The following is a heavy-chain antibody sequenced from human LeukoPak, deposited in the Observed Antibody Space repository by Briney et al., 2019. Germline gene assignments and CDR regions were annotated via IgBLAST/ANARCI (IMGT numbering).Heavy chain of an antibody. Sequence: SETLSLTCTVSGGSISSYYWSWIRQPPGKGLEWIGYIYTSGSTNYNPSLKSRVTISVDTSKNQISLKLSSVTAADTALYYCARISNWFDPWGQGTLVTVSS. V-gene: IGHV4-4*09. CDR1: GGSISSYY. CDR3: ARISNWFDP. CDR2: IYTSGST. J-gene: IGHJ5*02.